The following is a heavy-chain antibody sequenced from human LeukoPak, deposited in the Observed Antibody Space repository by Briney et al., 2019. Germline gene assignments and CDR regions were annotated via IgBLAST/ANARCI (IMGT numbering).Heavy chain of an antibody. CDR3: ARRLTLWGWELLRRKTDAFDI. CDR2: IYYSGST. Sequence: PSETLSLTCTVSGGSLSSSSYYWGWVSQPPGKGLEWIGSIYYSGSTYYNPSLKSRVTISVDTSKNQFSLKLSSVTAADTAVYYCARRLTLWGWELLRRKTDAFDIWGQGTMVTVSS. J-gene: IGHJ3*02. V-gene: IGHV4-39*01. D-gene: IGHD1-26*01. CDR1: GGSLSSSSYY.